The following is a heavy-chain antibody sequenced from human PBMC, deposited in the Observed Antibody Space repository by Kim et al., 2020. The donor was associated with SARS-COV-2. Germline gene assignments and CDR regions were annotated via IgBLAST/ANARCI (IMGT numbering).Heavy chain of an antibody. Sequence: SETLSLTCTVSGGSVSSGSYYWSWIRQPPGKGLEWIGYIYYSGSTNYNPSLKSRVTISVDTSKNQFSLKLSSVTAADTAVYYCAREEVTIFGVAPYYYYYGMDVWGQGTTVTVSS. CDR1: GGSVSSGSYY. V-gene: IGHV4-61*01. CDR3: AREEVTIFGVAPYYYYYGMDV. J-gene: IGHJ6*02. D-gene: IGHD3-3*01. CDR2: IYYSGST.